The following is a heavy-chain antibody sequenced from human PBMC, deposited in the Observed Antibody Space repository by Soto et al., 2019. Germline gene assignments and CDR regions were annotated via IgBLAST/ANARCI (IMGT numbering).Heavy chain of an antibody. Sequence: YGPTRVNPTQTLTLTCTFSGFSLSTSGMCVSWIRQPPGKALEWLALIDWDDDKYYSTSLKTRLTISKDTSKNQVVLTMTNMAPVDTDTYYCARCYRWLGELLLPRSDPWCQAHLVTVSS. CDR3: ARCYRWLGELLLPRSDP. CDR2: IDWDDDK. J-gene: IGHJ5*02. CDR1: GFSLSTSGMC. V-gene: IGHV2-70*01. D-gene: IGHD3-10*01.